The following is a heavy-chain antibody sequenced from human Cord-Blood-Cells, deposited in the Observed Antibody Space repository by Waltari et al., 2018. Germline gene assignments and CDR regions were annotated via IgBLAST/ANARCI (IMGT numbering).Heavy chain of an antibody. CDR1: GGSISSSSYS. CDR2: IYYSGST. V-gene: IGHV4-39*01. CDR3: ARLPVRVGATWGDY. D-gene: IGHD1-26*01. Sequence: QLQLQESGPGLVKPSETLSLTCTVSGGSISSSSYSWGWIRQPPGKGLEWIGSIYYSGSTYYNPTLKSRVTISVDTSKNQFSLKLTSVTAADTAVYYCARLPVRVGATWGDYWGQGTLVTVSS. J-gene: IGHJ4*02.